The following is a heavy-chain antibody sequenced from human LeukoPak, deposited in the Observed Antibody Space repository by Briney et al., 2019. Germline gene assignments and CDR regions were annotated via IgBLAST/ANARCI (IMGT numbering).Heavy chain of an antibody. CDR3: ARGMTTNYYYYYGMDV. D-gene: IGHD4-11*01. V-gene: IGHV4-59*01. CDR1: GGSISSYY. J-gene: IGHJ6*02. CDR2: IYYSGST. Sequence: SETLSLTCTVSGGSISSYYWSWIRQPPGKGLEWIGYIYYSGSTNYNPSLKSRVTISVDTSKNQFSLKLSSVTAADTAVYYCARGMTTNYYYYYGMDVWGQGTTVTVSS.